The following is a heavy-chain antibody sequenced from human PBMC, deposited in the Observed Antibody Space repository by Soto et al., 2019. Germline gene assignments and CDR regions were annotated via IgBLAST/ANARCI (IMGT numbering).Heavy chain of an antibody. V-gene: IGHV1-18*01. CDR3: AREYCSSISCYSGDF. Sequence: ASVKVSCKASGYTFTDYGIGWVRQAPGQGLEWMGWISAYNDNTKYAQNLQGRVTMTTDISTSTAYMELRSLRSDDTAVYYCAREYCSSISCYSGDFWGQGTLVTVSS. CDR2: ISAYNDNT. D-gene: IGHD2-2*02. J-gene: IGHJ4*02. CDR1: GYTFTDYG.